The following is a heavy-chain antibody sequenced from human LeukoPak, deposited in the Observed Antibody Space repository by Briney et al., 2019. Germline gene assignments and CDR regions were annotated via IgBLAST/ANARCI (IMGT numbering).Heavy chain of an antibody. Sequence: PSETLSLTCYVSGDSINSSSHYWGWIRQPPGKGLECIGSLYYSGKTFYNPSLKSRVTISVDTSKNQFSLSLTSVTAADTAVYYCARSLLFNSWAPWDYWGQGTLVTVSS. J-gene: IGHJ4*02. CDR3: ARSLLFNSWAPWDY. D-gene: IGHD2/OR15-2a*01. CDR1: GDSINSSSHY. CDR2: LYYSGKT. V-gene: IGHV4-39*07.